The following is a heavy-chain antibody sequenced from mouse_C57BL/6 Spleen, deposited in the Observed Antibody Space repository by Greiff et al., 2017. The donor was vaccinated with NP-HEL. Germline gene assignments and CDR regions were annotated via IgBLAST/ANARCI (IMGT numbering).Heavy chain of an antibody. CDR3: ARGGVTTGGY. CDR2: ISYDGSN. V-gene: IGHV3-6*01. J-gene: IGHJ2*01. Sequence: DVQLQESGPGLVKPSQSLSLTCSVTGYSITSGYYWNWIRQFPGNKLEWMGYISYDGSNNYNPSLKNRISITRDTSKNQFFLKLNSVTTEDTATYYCARGGVTTGGYWGQGTTLTVSS. CDR1: GYSITSGYY. D-gene: IGHD1-1*01.